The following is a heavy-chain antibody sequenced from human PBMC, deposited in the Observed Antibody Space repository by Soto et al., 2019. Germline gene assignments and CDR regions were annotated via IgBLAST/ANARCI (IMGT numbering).Heavy chain of an antibody. V-gene: IGHV1-18*01. CDR1: GYSLTNYP. D-gene: IGHD5-12*01. Sequence: ASVKVSCTASGYSLTNYPIAWVRRAPGQGLAWMGWISAYSGDTNYAQKFQGRVTMTRDTSTTTAYLELRSLRSDDTAVYYCDRAITMLFQDNAHWGQGTLVTVSS. CDR3: DRAITMLFQDNAH. CDR2: ISAYSGDT. J-gene: IGHJ4*02.